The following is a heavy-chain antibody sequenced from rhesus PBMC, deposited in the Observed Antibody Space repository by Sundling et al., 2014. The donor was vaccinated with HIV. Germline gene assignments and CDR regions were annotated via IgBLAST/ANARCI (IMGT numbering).Heavy chain of an antibody. D-gene: IGHD1-44*01. V-gene: IGHV1-198*02. J-gene: IGHJ5-1*01. CDR3: ASRKWGSESGFDV. CDR1: GFTFGSYA. Sequence: QVQLVQSGAEVKKPGASVNVSCKASGFTFGSYAINWVRQAPGQGLEWMGVIIPLLGITNYAEKFRGRVTITADTSINTAYMDLPGLKSEDTAVYYCASRKWGSESGFDVWGPGVLVTVSS. CDR2: IIPLLGIT.